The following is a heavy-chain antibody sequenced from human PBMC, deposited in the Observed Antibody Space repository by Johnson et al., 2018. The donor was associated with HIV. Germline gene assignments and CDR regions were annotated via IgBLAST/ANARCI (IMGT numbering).Heavy chain of an antibody. CDR2: ILYDGSDK. CDR1: GFTFSNYG. V-gene: IGHV3-30*02. J-gene: IGHJ3*02. CDR3: ALEAVRSTDAFDI. Sequence: MQLVESGGGVVQPGGSLRLSCAASGFTFSNYGMHWVRQAPGKGLEWVAFILYDGSDKYYVDSVKGRFTISRDNAKNSLYLQTNSLRAEDTAVYYCALEAVRSTDAFDIWGQGTMVTVSS. D-gene: IGHD3-10*01.